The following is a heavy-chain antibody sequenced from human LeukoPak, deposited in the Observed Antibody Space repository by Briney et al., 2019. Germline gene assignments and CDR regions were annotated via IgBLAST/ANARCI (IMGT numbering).Heavy chain of an antibody. V-gene: IGHV4-34*01. CDR2: IHPGGST. CDR1: GGSLRADF. CDR3: ARAPDRSRFDP. D-gene: IGHD1-14*01. J-gene: IGHJ5*02. Sequence: SETLSLTCAVSGGSLRADFWSWIRQPPGKGLEWIGDIHPGGSTKYNPSLESRVTISVDPSKHQFSLRLTSVTAADTAVYCCARAPDRSRFDPWGQGALVTVSS.